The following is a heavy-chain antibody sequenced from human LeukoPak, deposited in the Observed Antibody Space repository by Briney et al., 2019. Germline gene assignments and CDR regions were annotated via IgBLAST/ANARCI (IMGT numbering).Heavy chain of an antibody. J-gene: IGHJ6*02. Sequence: PGGSLRLSCSASGFPFSSYAMHWVRQDPGKGLEYVSAISDSGGSTYYADSVKSRFTISRDNSKNTLYLQMSSLRAEDTAVYFCVRGYSFGPYGMDVWGQGTTVTVSS. CDR2: ISDSGGST. CDR3: VRGYSFGPYGMDV. D-gene: IGHD2-15*01. CDR1: GFPFSSYA. V-gene: IGHV3-64D*09.